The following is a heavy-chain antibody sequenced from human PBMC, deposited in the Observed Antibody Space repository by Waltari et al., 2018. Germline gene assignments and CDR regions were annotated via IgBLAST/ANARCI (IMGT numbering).Heavy chain of an antibody. CDR2: ISSSSSYI. V-gene: IGHV3-21*01. CDR1: GFTFSSYS. J-gene: IGHJ4*02. CDR3: ARDGYCSSTSCLFDY. Sequence: EVQLVESGGGLVKPGGSLRFSCAASGFTFSSYSMNWARQAPGKGLEWVSSISSSSSYIYYADSVKGRFTISRDNAKNSLYLQMNSLRAEDTAVYYCARDGYCSSTSCLFDYWGQGTLVTVSS. D-gene: IGHD2-2*03.